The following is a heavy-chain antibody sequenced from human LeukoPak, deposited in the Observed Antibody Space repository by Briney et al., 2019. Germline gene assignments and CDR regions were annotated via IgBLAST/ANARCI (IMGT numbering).Heavy chain of an antibody. V-gene: IGHV3-23*01. D-gene: IGHD5-18*01. CDR2: IGNTET. CDR1: GFPFETNA. Sequence: GGSLRLSCAPSGFPFETNAMSWVRQAPGKGLEWVATIGNTETFYADSVTGRFTISRDNSKNTVNLQMNRLRVEDTAIYYCAKDWIQFNRVFDCFDSWGQGTLVTVSS. CDR3: AKDWIQFNRVFDCFDS. J-gene: IGHJ4*02.